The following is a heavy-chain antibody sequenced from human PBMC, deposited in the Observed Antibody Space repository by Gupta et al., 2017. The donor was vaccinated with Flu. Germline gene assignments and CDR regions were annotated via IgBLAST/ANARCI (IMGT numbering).Heavy chain of an antibody. CDR1: GLTLSSYV. Sequence: QMQLVESGGGVVQFGTAPRVTCAAAGLTLSSYVTQGVRQAPGKGLEWVADIASDGSHKDYADSVRGRFTISRDNSKNTLSLEMDSLRVEDTAVYYCAKDGPWTASCPYYCYYMDVWGKGTTVTVSS. J-gene: IGHJ6*03. CDR3: AKDGPWTASCPYYCYYMDV. D-gene: IGHD2-2*01. CDR2: IASDGSHK. V-gene: IGHV3-30*18.